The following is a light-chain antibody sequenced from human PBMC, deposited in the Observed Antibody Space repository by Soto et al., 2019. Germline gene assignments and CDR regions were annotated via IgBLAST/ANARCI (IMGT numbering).Light chain of an antibody. CDR1: HNLVKW. CDR3: QQYNTLLT. J-gene: IGKJ4*01. Sequence: DIQMTQSPSTLSASIGDRVTITCRASHNLVKWLAWYQQKPGKAPKLLIYAASSLQSGVPSRFTGSGSGTEFTLTISSLQPDDFPTYCCQQYNTLLTLRGGTKADIK. V-gene: IGKV1-5*03. CDR2: AAS.